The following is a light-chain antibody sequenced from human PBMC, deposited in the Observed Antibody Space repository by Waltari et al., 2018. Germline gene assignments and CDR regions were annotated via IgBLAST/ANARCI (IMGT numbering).Light chain of an antibody. CDR3: SSYSISSNYFV. Sequence: QSALTQPASVSGSPGQSITISCTGTTSDIGYYKYGSWYQQHPGKAPKLIIYDVSHRPSGVSDRFSGSKSGNTASLTISGLRAEDEADYHCSSYSISSNYFVFGTGTTVTVL. V-gene: IGLV2-14*03. CDR2: DVS. CDR1: TSDIGYYKY. J-gene: IGLJ1*01.